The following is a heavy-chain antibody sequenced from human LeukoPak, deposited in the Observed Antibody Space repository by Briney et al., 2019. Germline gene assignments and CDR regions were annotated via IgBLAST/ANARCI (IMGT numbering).Heavy chain of an antibody. CDR3: ARDLAERAMWGY. CDR1: GFTFTSSA. V-gene: IGHV1-58*02. D-gene: IGHD2-2*01. Sequence: GASVKVSCKASGFTFTSSAMQWVRQARGQRLEWIGWIVVGSGNTNYAQKFQERVTITRDMSTSTAYMELSSLRSEDTAVYYCARDLAERAMWGYWGQGTLVTVSS. CDR2: IVVGSGNT. J-gene: IGHJ4*02.